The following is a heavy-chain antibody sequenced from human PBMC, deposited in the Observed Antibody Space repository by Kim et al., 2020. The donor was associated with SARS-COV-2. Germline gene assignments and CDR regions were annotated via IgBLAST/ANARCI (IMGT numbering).Heavy chain of an antibody. D-gene: IGHD2-21*01. CDR3: ASSGWRWLQDTDAFDI. J-gene: IGHJ3*02. V-gene: IGHV3-11*01. CDR2: ISSSGSTI. Sequence: GGSLRLSCAASGFTFSDYYMSWIRQAPGKGLEWVSYISSSGSTIYYADSVKGRFTISRDNAKNSLYLQMNSLRAEDTAVYYCASSGWRWLQDTDAFDIWGQGTMVTVSS. CDR1: GFTFSDYY.